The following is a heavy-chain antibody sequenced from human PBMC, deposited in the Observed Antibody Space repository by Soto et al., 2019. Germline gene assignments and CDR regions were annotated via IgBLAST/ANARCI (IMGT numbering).Heavy chain of an antibody. Sequence: EVQLVESGEGLVQPGGSLRLSCAASGFTFSSYAMHWVRQAPGKGLEYVSAISSNGGSTYYADSVKGRFTISRDNSKNTMYLQRGSRRAEDMAVYYCARGCSGGSCYYYYYGMDVWGQGTTVTVSS. CDR2: ISSNGGST. CDR3: ARGCSGGSCYYYYYGMDV. D-gene: IGHD2-15*01. CDR1: GFTFSSYA. J-gene: IGHJ6*02. V-gene: IGHV3-64*02.